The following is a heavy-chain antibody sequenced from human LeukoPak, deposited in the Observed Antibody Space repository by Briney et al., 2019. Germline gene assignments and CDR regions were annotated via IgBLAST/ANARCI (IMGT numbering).Heavy chain of an antibody. CDR1: GGSISSYY. V-gene: IGHV4-59*01. CDR2: IYYSGST. J-gene: IGHJ4*02. D-gene: IGHD3-22*01. Sequence: SETLSLTCTVSGGSISSYYWSWIRQPPGKGLEWIGYIYYSGSTNYNPSLKSRVTISVDTSKNQFSLKLSSVTAADTAVYYCARAYDSSGYYYAPYLDYWGQGTLVTVSS. CDR3: ARAYDSSGYYYAPYLDY.